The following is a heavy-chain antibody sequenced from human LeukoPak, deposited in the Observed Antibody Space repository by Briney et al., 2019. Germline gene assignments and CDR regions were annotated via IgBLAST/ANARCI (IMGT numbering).Heavy chain of an antibody. CDR3: AKTGGLRNFDWIVYGMDV. CDR2: IVASGGTT. CDR1: GFTFSNYA. Sequence: PGGSLRLSCAASGFTFSNYAMSWVRQAPGKGLEWVSTIVASGGTTYYGDSVKGRFTFSRDNSKNTVYLQMSSLRAEDTAVYYCAKTGGLRNFDWIVYGMDVWGQGTTVTVSS. J-gene: IGHJ6*02. V-gene: IGHV3-23*01. D-gene: IGHD3-9*01.